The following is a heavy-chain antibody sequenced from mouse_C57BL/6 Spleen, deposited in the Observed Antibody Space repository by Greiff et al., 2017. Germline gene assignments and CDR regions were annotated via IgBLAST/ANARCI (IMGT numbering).Heavy chain of an antibody. CDR1: GYTFTSYW. CDR2: IDPSDSYT. Sequence: QVQLKQPGAELVMPGASVKLSCKASGYTFTSYWMHWVKQRPGQGLEWIGEIDPSDSYTNYNQKFKGKATLTVDKSSSTAYMQLSSLTSEDSAVYYCARYNSSSWYFDNWGKGTTLPVSS. V-gene: IGHV1-69*01. J-gene: IGHJ2*01. CDR3: ARYNSSSWYFDN. D-gene: IGHD1-1*01.